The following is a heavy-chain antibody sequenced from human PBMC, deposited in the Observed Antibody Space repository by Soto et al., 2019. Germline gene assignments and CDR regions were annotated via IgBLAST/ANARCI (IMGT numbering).Heavy chain of an antibody. CDR2: IFYSGST. Sequence: QVQLQESGPGLVKPSQTLSLTCTFSGGSINSGDYYWSWIRQHPGKGLEWIGYIFYSGSTYYNPSLKSRVTISVDTSKNQFSLKLSSVTAADTAVYYGARDLRGGSYGMDVWGQGTTVTVSS. D-gene: IGHD3-10*01. CDR3: ARDLRGGSYGMDV. CDR1: GGSINSGDYY. J-gene: IGHJ6*02. V-gene: IGHV4-31*03.